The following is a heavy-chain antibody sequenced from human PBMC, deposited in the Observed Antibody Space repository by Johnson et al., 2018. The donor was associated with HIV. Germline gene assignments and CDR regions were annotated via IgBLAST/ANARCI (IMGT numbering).Heavy chain of an antibody. CDR3: SRDGTRYRDALDI. CDR1: GFTVSSNY. D-gene: IGHD1-1*01. J-gene: IGHJ3*02. CDR2: IYSGGSI. Sequence: EVQLVESGGGLVQPGGSLRLSCAASGFTVSSNYMSWVRQAPGKGLEWVSVIYSGGSIKYVDSVKGRFTISRDNSKNMMYLQMNGLREEDTAVYYCSRDGTRYRDALDIWGQGTMVIVSS. V-gene: IGHV3-66*01.